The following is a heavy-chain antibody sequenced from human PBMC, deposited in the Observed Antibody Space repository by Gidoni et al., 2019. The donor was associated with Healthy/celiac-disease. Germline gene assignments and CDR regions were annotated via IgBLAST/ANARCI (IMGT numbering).Heavy chain of an antibody. D-gene: IGHD3-22*01. CDR2: IGTAGDT. CDR3: ARDRYYDSSGYYYYYGMDV. CDR1: APTFLSSD. Sequence: EVQLVESGGGLVQPGGSLSHSCAASAPTFLSSDLHWVRQATGKGLEWVSAIGTAGDTYYPGAIKGRFTISRENAKNSLYLQMNSLRAGDTAVYYCARDRYYDSSGYYYYYGMDVWGQGTTVTVSS. V-gene: IGHV3-13*04. J-gene: IGHJ6*02.